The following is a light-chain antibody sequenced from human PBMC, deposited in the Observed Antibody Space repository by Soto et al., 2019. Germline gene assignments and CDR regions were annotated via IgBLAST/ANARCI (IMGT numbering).Light chain of an antibody. J-gene: IGLJ2*01. CDR2: DVN. Sequence: QSALTQPASGSGSPGQSITLSCTGTSSDIGGYDYVSWYQRHPGKAPKLIIYDVNNRPSGVSNRFSGSKSGDTASLTISGLQAGDEADYYCTSYASGSSHVVFGGGTKLTVL. CDR3: TSYASGSSHVV. V-gene: IGLV2-14*01. CDR1: SSDIGGYDY.